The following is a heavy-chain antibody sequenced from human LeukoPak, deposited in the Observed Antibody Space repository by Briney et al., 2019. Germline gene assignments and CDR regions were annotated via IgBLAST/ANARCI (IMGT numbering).Heavy chain of an antibody. J-gene: IGHJ4*02. CDR1: GGSISSGSYY. CDR2: IYTSGST. D-gene: IGHD3-3*01. Sequence: SETLSLTCTVSGGSISSGSYYWSWIRQPAGKGLEWIGRIYTSGSTNYNPSLKSRVTMSVDTSKNQFSLKLSSVTAADTAVYYCARGSTIFGVVDYWGQGTLVTVSS. V-gene: IGHV4-61*02. CDR3: ARGSTIFGVVDY.